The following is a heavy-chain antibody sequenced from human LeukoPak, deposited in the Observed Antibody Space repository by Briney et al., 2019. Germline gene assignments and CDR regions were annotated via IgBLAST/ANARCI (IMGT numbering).Heavy chain of an antibody. CDR1: GFTFSNYA. D-gene: IGHD3-22*01. CDR3: AREDSSGYDY. Sequence: GGSLRLSCAASGFTFSNYAIHWVRQAPGKGLEFVSSISSNGISTYYGNSVKGRFTISRDNAKNSLCLQMNSLRAEDTALYHCAREDSSGYDYWGQGTLVTVSS. V-gene: IGHV3-64*01. J-gene: IGHJ4*02. CDR2: ISSNGIST.